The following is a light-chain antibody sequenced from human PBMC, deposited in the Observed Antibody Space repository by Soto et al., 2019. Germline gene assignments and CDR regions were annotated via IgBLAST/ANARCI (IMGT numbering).Light chain of an antibody. CDR2: WAS. V-gene: IGKV4-1*01. Sequence: DIVMTQSPDSLAVSLGERATINCKSSQSVLYSANNKNYLAWFQQKPGQPPKMLIYWASTRESGVPDRFTGSGSGTDFTLTISSRQAEDVAVYYCQQYYSTPFTCDPGTKVDIK. CDR1: QSVLYSANNKNY. CDR3: QQYYSTPFT. J-gene: IGKJ3*01.